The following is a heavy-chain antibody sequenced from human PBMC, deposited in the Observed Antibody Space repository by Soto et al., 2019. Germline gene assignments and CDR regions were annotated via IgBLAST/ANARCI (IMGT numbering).Heavy chain of an antibody. J-gene: IGHJ4*02. CDR1: GGTFSSYA. CDR3: ARWRGAGYSYGIDY. CDR2: IIPIFGTA. V-gene: IGHV1-69*01. D-gene: IGHD5-18*01. Sequence: VASVKVSCKASGGTFSSYAISWVRQAPGQGLEWMGGIIPIFGTANYAQKFQGRVTITADESTSTAYMELSSLRSEDTAVYYCARWRGAGYSYGIDYWGQGTLVTVSS.